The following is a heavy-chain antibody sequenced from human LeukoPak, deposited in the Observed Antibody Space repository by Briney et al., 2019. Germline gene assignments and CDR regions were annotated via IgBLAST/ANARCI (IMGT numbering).Heavy chain of an antibody. Sequence: ASVKVSCKASGGTFSSYAISWVRQAPGQGLEWMGGIIPIFGTANYAQKFQGRVTITADESTSTAYMELSSLRSEDTAVYYCARPWSGYHRDALDIWGQGTMVTVSS. CDR3: ARPWSGYHRDALDI. J-gene: IGHJ3*02. CDR1: GGTFSSYA. D-gene: IGHD3-3*01. CDR2: IIPIFGTA. V-gene: IGHV1-69*13.